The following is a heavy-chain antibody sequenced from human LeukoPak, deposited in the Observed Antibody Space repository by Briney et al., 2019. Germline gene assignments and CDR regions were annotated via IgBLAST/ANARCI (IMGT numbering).Heavy chain of an antibody. CDR1: GFTFSSYA. D-gene: IGHD6-13*01. CDR2: ISYDGSNK. CDR3: ARDKGSSWYGFDY. Sequence: PGGSLRLSCAASGFTFSSYAMHWVRQAPGKGLEWVAVISYDGSNKYYADSVKGRFTISRDDSKNTLYLQMNSLRAEDTAVYYCARDKGSSWYGFDYWGQGTLVTVSS. V-gene: IGHV3-30*04. J-gene: IGHJ4*02.